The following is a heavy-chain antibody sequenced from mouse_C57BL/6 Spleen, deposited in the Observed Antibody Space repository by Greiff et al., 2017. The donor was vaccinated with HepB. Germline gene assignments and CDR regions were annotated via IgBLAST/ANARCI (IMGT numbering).Heavy chain of an antibody. J-gene: IGHJ1*03. CDR1: GYTFTDYY. D-gene: IGHD1-1*01. CDR2: INPNNGGT. Sequence: EVQLQQSGPELVKPGASVKISCKASGYTFTDYYMNWVKQSHGKSLEWIGDINPNNGGTSYNQKFKGKATLTVDKSSSTAYMELRSLTSEDSAVYYCARSYYYGSSYGYFDVWGTGTTVTVSS. V-gene: IGHV1-26*01. CDR3: ARSYYYGSSYGYFDV.